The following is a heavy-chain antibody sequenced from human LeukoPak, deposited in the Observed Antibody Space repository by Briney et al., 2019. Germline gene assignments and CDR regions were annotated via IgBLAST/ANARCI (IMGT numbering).Heavy chain of an antibody. Sequence: ASVKVSCKASGYTFTKYAMNWVRQAPGQRLEWMGWIDAGNAKTKYSQKFQGRVTTTRDTSASTAYMELSSLRSEDTAVYYCAKGTWVRGSGWYYFDYWGQGTLVTVSS. CDR2: IDAGNAKT. CDR3: AKGTWVRGSGWYYFDY. D-gene: IGHD6-19*01. J-gene: IGHJ4*02. V-gene: IGHV1-3*01. CDR1: GYTFTKYA.